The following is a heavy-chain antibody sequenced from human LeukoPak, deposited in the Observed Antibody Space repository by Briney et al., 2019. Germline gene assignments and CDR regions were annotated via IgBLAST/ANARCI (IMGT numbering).Heavy chain of an antibody. CDR3: AKGASPFDY. CDR1: GLTFDDYA. CDR2: ISWNSGSI. J-gene: IGHJ4*02. V-gene: IGHV3-9*01. Sequence: PGGSLRLSCAASGLTFDDYAMHWVRQAPGKGLEWVSGISWNSGSIGYADSVKGRFTISRDNAKNSLYLQMNSLRAEDTAIYYCAKGASPFDYLGQGTLVTVSS.